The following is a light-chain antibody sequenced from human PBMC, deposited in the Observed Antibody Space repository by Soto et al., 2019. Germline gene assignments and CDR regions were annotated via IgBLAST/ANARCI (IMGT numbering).Light chain of an antibody. CDR1: QGISSA. V-gene: IGKV1-13*02. CDR2: DAS. CDR3: QQYNSYS. J-gene: IGKJ1*01. Sequence: AIQLTQSPSSLSASVGDRVTITCRASQGISSALAWYQQKPGKAPKLLIYDASSLESGVPSRFSGSGSGTGFTLTISSLQPEDVATYYCQQYNSYSFGQGTKVDIK.